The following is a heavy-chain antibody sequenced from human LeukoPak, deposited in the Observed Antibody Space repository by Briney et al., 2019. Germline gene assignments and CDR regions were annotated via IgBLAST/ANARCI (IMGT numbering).Heavy chain of an antibody. CDR2: IWYDGSNK. V-gene: IGHV3-33*01. J-gene: IGHJ4*02. CDR3: ARGSRISYYFDY. CDR1: GFTFSSYG. D-gene: IGHD2/OR15-2a*01. Sequence: GSLRLSCAASGFTFSSYGMHWVRQAPGKGLEWVAVIWYDGSNKYYADSVKGRFTISRDNSKNTLYLQMNSLRAEDTAVYYCARGSRISYYFDYWGQGTLVTVSS.